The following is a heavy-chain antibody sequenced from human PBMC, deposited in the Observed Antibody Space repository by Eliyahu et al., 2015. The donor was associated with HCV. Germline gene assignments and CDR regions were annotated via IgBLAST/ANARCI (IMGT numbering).Heavy chain of an antibody. V-gene: IGHV4-31*03. J-gene: IGHJ3*02. D-gene: IGHD3-10*01. CDR2: IYYSGST. Sequence: QLQLQESGPGLVKPSQTLSLTCTVSGGSISSGGXYWSWIRQHPGKGLEWMGYIYYSGSTYYNPSLKSRVTISVDTSKNQFSLKLSSVTAADTAVYYCATPTSGNDAFDIWGQGTMVTVSS. CDR3: ATPTSGNDAFDI. CDR1: GGSISSGGXY.